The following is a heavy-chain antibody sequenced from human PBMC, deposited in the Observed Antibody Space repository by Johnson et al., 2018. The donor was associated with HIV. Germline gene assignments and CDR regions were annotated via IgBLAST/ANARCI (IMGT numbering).Heavy chain of an antibody. CDR3: AKADHSSGWYLAFDI. V-gene: IGHV3-66*01. CDR1: GFTFSSYA. Sequence: VLLVESGGGVVQPGRSLRLSCAASGFTFSSYAMHWVRQAPGKGLEWVSVIYSGGSTYYADSMKGSFTISRDNSKNTLYLQMNSLRAEDTAVYYCAKADHSSGWYLAFDIWGQGTMVTVSS. J-gene: IGHJ3*02. CDR2: IYSGGST. D-gene: IGHD6-19*01.